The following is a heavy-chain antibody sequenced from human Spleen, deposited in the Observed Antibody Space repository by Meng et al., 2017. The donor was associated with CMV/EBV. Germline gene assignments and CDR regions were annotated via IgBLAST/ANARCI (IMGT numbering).Heavy chain of an antibody. CDR3: ATPTNDYSDYDFAA. CDR2: TMAIVKTA. Sequence: TTGDTFNSSSISWVRQAPGQGLEWLGETMAIVKTAKNAQKFQSRITMTSDELTSTAYMQLGSLTSEDTDLYYCATPTNDYSDYDFAAWGQGTLVTVSS. V-gene: IGHV1-69*16. J-gene: IGHJ4*02. D-gene: IGHD4-11*01. CDR1: GDTFNSSS.